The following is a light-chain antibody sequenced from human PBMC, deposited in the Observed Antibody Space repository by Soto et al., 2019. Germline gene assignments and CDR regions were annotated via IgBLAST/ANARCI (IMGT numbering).Light chain of an antibody. J-gene: IGLJ1*01. CDR3: SSYTSSSTRS. CDR2: DVS. CDR1: SSDVGGYKY. Sequence: QSVLTQPASVSGSPGQSITISCTGTSSDVGGYKYVSWYQQHPGEAPKLMIYDVSNRPSGVSNRLSGSKSGNTASLTISGLQSEDEGDYYCSSYTSSSTRSFGTGTXVTV. V-gene: IGLV2-14*01.